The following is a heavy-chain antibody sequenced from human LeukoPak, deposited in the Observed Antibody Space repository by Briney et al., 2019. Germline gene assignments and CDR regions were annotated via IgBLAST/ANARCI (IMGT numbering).Heavy chain of an antibody. CDR3: ARGRGEVRFLEWFPADWFDP. CDR2: INHSGST. Sequence: SETLSLTCAVYGGSFSGYYWSWIRQPPGKGLEWIGEINHSGSTNYNPSLKSRVTISVDTSKNQFSLKLSSVTAADTAVYYCARGRGEVRFLEWFPADWFDPWGQGTLVTVSS. CDR1: GGSFSGYY. V-gene: IGHV4-34*01. J-gene: IGHJ5*02. D-gene: IGHD3-3*01.